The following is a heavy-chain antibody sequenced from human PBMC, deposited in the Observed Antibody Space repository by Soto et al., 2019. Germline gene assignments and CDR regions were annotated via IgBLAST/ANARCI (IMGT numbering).Heavy chain of an antibody. V-gene: IGHV3-74*01. CDR2: INSDGSAT. D-gene: IGHD2-15*01. CDR3: VRGVVAANCFDY. Sequence: EVQLVDSGGDLVQPGGSLRLSCAASGFTFSSSWMPWVRQAPGKGLGWVSRINSDGSATNYADSVKGRFTISRDNAKNTLYLQMNSLRAEDTAMYFCVRGVVAANCFDYWGQGALVTVSS. CDR1: GFTFSSSW. J-gene: IGHJ4*02.